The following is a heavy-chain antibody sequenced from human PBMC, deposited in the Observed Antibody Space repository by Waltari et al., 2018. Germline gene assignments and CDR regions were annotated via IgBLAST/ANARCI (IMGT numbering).Heavy chain of an antibody. Sequence: QVQLVESGGGVVQPGGSLRLSCAASGFTFSSYGMHWVRKAPGKGLEWVAFIRYDGSNKYYADSVKGRFTISRDNSKNTLYLQMNSLRAEDTAVYYCAKGSPRIAVAGRQFDYWGQGTLVTVSS. CDR1: GFTFSSYG. CDR2: IRYDGSNK. D-gene: IGHD6-19*01. J-gene: IGHJ4*02. CDR3: AKGSPRIAVAGRQFDY. V-gene: IGHV3-30*02.